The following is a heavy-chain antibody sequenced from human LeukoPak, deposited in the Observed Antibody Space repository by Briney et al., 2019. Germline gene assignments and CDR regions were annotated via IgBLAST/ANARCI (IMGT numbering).Heavy chain of an antibody. J-gene: IGHJ4*02. Sequence: ASVKVSCKASGYTSTSYGISWVRQATGQGLEWMGWISAYNGNTNYAQKLQGRVTMTTDTSTSTAYMELRSLRSDDTAVYYCARIPLVATSIIYYFDYWGQGTLVTVSS. CDR3: ARIPLVATSIIYYFDY. CDR2: ISAYNGNT. V-gene: IGHV1-18*01. CDR1: GYTSTSYG. D-gene: IGHD5-12*01.